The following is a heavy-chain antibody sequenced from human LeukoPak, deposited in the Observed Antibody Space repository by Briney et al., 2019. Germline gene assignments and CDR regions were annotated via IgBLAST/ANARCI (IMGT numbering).Heavy chain of an antibody. J-gene: IGHJ5*02. D-gene: IGHD5-18*01. V-gene: IGHV3-23*01. CDR3: ARDHSPTVTLGWFDP. CDR2: ISGGGGST. CDR1: GFTLRNYA. Sequence: GGSLRLSCAASGFTLRNYAMSWVRQAPGKGLEWVSAISGGGGSTDYADSVKGRFTISRDEDKNMVYLQMNSLRAEDTAVYYCARDHSPTVTLGWFDPWGQGAQVTVSS.